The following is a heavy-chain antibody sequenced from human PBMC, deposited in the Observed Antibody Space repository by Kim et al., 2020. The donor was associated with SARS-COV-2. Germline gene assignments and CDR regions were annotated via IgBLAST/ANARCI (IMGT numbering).Heavy chain of an antibody. V-gene: IGHV4-34*01. Sequence: SETLSLTCAVYGGSFSGYYWSWIRQPPGKGLEWIGEINHSGSTNYNPSLKSRVTISVDTSKNQFSLKLSSVTAADTAVYYCARGGIAVAGITFRYHYYYGMDVWGQGTTVTVSS. J-gene: IGHJ6*02. CDR2: INHSGST. D-gene: IGHD6-19*01. CDR1: GGSFSGYY. CDR3: ARGGIAVAGITFRYHYYYGMDV.